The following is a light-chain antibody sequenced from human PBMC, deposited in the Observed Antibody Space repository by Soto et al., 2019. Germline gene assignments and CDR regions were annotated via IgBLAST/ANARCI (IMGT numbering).Light chain of an antibody. CDR2: GAS. Sequence: RLTPSPSFLASSVGRQVTINFPGNPDIWRFLGWYQQKPGKAPKLLIYGASTLQRGVPPRFSGSGSGTELTLTIISLQPEDSATYFCQQHKSYPLTFGGGTKVEI. CDR1: PDIWRF. V-gene: IGKV1-9*01. CDR3: QQHKSYPLT. J-gene: IGKJ4*01.